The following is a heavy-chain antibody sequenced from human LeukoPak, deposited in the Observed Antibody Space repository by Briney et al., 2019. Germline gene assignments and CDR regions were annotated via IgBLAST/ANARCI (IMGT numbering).Heavy chain of an antibody. CDR2: IYTGGIT. J-gene: IGHJ4*02. CDR3: ARDRRIAVAVTPFDY. CDR1: GGSISSFY. D-gene: IGHD6-13*01. V-gene: IGHV4-4*07. Sequence: SETLSLTCTVSGGSISSFYWSWIRQSAGKGLEWIVRIYTGGITNYNPSLKSRVSMSVDTSKNQFSLRLSSVTAADTAMYYCARDRRIAVAVTPFDYWGQGTLVTVSS.